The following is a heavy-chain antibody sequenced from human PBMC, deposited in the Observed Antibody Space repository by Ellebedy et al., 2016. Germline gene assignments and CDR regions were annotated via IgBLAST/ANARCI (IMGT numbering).Heavy chain of an antibody. CDR1: GYSFTSYW. CDR3: ARLGGSYDSPGYYYYMDV. J-gene: IGHJ6*03. V-gene: IGHV5-51*01. CDR2: IYPGDSDT. Sequence: GESLKISXKGSGYSFTSYWIGWVRQMPGKGLEWMGIIYPGDSDTRYSPSFQGQVTISADKSISTAYLQWSSLKASDTAMYYCARLGGSYDSPGYYYYMDVWGKGTTVTVSS. D-gene: IGHD1-26*01.